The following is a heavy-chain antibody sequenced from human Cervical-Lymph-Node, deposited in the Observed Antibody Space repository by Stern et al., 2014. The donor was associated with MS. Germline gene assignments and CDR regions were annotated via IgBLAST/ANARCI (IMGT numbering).Heavy chain of an antibody. CDR2: INPSGGTT. J-gene: IGHJ4*02. D-gene: IGHD2-15*01. Sequence: QVQLVQSGAEVTKPGASVKVSCKASGYTFTRYYMHWVRQAPGQGLEWMGIINPSGGTTNHAQKFQGRVTMTRDTSTSTVYMELSSLRSEDTAVYYCAREKRDCSGGSCYSRDDYWGQGTLVTVSS. CDR3: AREKRDCSGGSCYSRDDY. V-gene: IGHV1-46*03. CDR1: GYTFTRYY.